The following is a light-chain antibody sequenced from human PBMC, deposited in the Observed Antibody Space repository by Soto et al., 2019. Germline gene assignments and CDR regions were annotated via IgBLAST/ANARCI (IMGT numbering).Light chain of an antibody. CDR1: SSDVGAYNR. V-gene: IGLV2-14*01. J-gene: IGLJ1*01. Sequence: QSALTQPASVSGSPGQSITISCTGTSSDVGAYNRVSWYQQRSGKDPKLMVYEVTNRPSGVSNSFSGSKSGNTASLTISGLQAEDEADYYCLSYTTSSSYVFGTATKVTVL. CDR3: LSYTTSSSYV. CDR2: EVT.